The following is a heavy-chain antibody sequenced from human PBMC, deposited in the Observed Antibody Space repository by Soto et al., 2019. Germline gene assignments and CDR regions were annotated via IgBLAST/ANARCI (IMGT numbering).Heavy chain of an antibody. CDR2: LNTGDGNT. J-gene: IGHJ4*02. D-gene: IGHD1-20*01. Sequence: QVLLVQSGAEVKKPGASVKVSCKASGYSFSTYGVSWVRQAPGQGLEWMGWLNTGDGNTAYAQKIQGRITLTTDTSTTTAYRQLRSLRSEDTAIYYCARGDNYASARDALDHWCQGPLVSVSS. V-gene: IGHV1-18*04. CDR3: ARGDNYASARDALDH. CDR1: GYSFSTYG.